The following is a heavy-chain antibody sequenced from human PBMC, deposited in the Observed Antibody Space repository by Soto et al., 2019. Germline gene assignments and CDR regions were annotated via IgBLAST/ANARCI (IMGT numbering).Heavy chain of an antibody. CDR2: VSNDGSNK. CDR1: EFTFSSYA. J-gene: IGHJ6*02. Sequence: QVRLVESGGGVVQPGESLRLSCAASEFTFSSYAMHWVRQAPGKGLEWVAVVSNDGSNKYYADSVKGRFTISRDNSKNTLNLQMNSLRAEDTAVYYCAKDQSTNSRSYHALDVWGQGTTVTVSS. V-gene: IGHV3-30*18. CDR3: AKDQSTNSRSYHALDV. D-gene: IGHD2-8*01.